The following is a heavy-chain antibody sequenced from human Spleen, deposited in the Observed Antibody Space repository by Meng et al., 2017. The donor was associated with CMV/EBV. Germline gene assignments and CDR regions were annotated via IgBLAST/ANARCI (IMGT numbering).Heavy chain of an antibody. CDR1: GVIFSSYA. CDR3: ARDRGATATRPGFVGY. Sequence: GVIFSSYARHWVRQAPGKGREWVAVISYDGSNKYYADSVKGQFTISRDNSGNTLHLRMNSLRAEDAAVYYCARDRGATATRPGFVGYWGQGTLVTVSS. CDR2: ISYDGSNK. D-gene: IGHD4-17*01. V-gene: IGHV3-30-3*01. J-gene: IGHJ4*02.